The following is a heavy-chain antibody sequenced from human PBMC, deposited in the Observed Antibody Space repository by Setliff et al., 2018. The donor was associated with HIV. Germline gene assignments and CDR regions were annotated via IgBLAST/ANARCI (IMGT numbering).Heavy chain of an antibody. J-gene: IGHJ4*02. V-gene: IGHV3-30*04. CDR1: GFTFSSYA. Sequence: PGGSLRLSCAASGFTFSSYAMHWVRQAPGKGLEWMAVISYDGSNKLYTDSVKGRFTIFRDNSKNTLYLQMNSLRAEDTAVYSCARDLLGSYNGYLHYWGQGTSVTVSS. CDR2: ISYDGSNK. CDR3: ARDLLGSYNGYLHY. D-gene: IGHD1-1*01.